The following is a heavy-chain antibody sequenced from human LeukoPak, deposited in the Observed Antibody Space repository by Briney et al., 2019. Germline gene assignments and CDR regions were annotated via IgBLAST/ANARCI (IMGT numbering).Heavy chain of an antibody. D-gene: IGHD2-2*02. CDR2: IYYSGST. Sequence: SETLSLTCTVSGGSISSGGYYWSWIRQHPGKGLEWIGYIYYSGSTYYNPSLKSRVTISVDTSKNQFSLKLSSVTAADTAVYYCASGIPAAIRLNYYYYYTDVWGKGTTVTVSS. CDR3: ASGIPAAIRLNYYYYYTDV. CDR1: GGSISSGGYY. V-gene: IGHV4-31*03. J-gene: IGHJ6*03.